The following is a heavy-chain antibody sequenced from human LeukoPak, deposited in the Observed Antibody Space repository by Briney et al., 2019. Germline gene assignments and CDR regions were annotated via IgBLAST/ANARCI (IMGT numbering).Heavy chain of an antibody. V-gene: IGHV4-39*02. CDR2: IHYGGST. CDR3: ARESSIVVVPAAIPRAFDI. J-gene: IGHJ3*02. D-gene: IGHD2-2*02. Sequence: SEALSLTCTVSGGSISSSRYYWGWIRQPPGKGLEWIGSIHYGGSTYYNPSLKSRVTISVATSKNQFSLKLSSVTAADTAVYYCARESSIVVVPAAIPRAFDIWGQGTMVTVSS. CDR1: GGSISSSRYY.